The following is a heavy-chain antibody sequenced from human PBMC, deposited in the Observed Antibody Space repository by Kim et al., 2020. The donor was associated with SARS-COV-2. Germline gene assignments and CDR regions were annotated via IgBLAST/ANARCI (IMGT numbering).Heavy chain of an antibody. CDR1: GFIFSNYA. D-gene: IGHD1-26*01. CDR2: ITPTGANT. Sequence: GGSLRLSCAASGFIFSNYAMYWVRQAPGKVLEWVSVITPTGANTYYADSVKGRFTISRDNSQNMLFLQMNSLRAEDTAVYYCARRIGATYFDSWGQGTLVTVSS. CDR3: ARRIGATYFDS. J-gene: IGHJ4*02. V-gene: IGHV3-23*01.